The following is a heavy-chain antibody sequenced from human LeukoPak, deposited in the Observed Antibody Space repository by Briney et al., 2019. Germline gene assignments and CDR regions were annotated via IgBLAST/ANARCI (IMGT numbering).Heavy chain of an antibody. CDR1: GYTFTSYY. V-gene: IGHV1-2*06. D-gene: IGHD4-17*01. CDR3: AREASTGYYYYGMDV. CDR2: INPNSGGT. Sequence: ASVKVSCKASGYTFTSYYMHWVRQAPGQGLEWMGRINPNSGGTNYAQKFQGRVTMTRDTSISTAYMELSRLRSDDTAVYYCAREASTGYYYYGMDVWGQGTTVTVSS. J-gene: IGHJ6*02.